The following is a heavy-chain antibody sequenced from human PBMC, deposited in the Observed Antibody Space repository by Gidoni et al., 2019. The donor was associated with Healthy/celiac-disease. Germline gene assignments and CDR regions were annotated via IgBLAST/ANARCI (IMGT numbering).Heavy chain of an antibody. Sequence: QLQLQESGPGLVKPSATLSLTCTVSGGSISSSSYYWGWIRQPPGKGLEWIGSIYYSGSTYYNPSLKSRVTISVDTSKNQFSLKLSSVTAADTAVYYCARATRIQLWSWVLDYWGQGTLVTVSS. CDR3: ARATRIQLWSWVLDY. V-gene: IGHV4-39*07. CDR1: GGSISSSSYY. J-gene: IGHJ4*02. D-gene: IGHD5-18*01. CDR2: IYYSGST.